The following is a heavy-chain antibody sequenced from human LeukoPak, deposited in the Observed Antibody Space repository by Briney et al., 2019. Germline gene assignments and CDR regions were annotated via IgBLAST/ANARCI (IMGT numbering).Heavy chain of an antibody. J-gene: IGHJ4*02. D-gene: IGHD5-18*01. CDR3: ARQSTYTYNDLDS. CDR2: INPNSGGT. V-gene: IGHV1-2*02. Sequence: ASVKVSCKASGYTFTGYYMHWVRQAPGQGLEWMGWINPNSGGTNYAQKFQGRVTMTRDTSISTAYMELSRLRSDDTAVYYCARQSTYTYNDLDSWGQGTLITVSS. CDR1: GYTFTGYY.